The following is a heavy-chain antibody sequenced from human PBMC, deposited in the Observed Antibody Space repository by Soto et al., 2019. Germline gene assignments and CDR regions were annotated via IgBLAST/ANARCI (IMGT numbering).Heavy chain of an antibody. CDR1: GFSLSNYA. D-gene: IGHD5-12*01. Sequence: PGGSLRLSCAASGFSLSNYAMNWVRQGPGKGLEWISHISTGRTIYYADSVEGRFTVSRDNAKNSLFLQMNSLRVEDTAVYYCARDSGDIHWGQGTLVTVSS. CDR2: ISTGRTI. J-gene: IGHJ4*02. V-gene: IGHV3-48*01. CDR3: ARDSGDIH.